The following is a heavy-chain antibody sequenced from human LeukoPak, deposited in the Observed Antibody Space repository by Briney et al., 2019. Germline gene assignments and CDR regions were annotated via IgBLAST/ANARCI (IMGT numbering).Heavy chain of an antibody. CDR2: ISWTSGSI. V-gene: IGHV3-9*01. Sequence: GSSLRLFCGASGLPFDDYAMHWARAPPGKAVEWVSGISWTSGSIGYADSVKGRFTMSRDNAKNSLYLQMNSLRAEDTALYYCAKGHHYFDYWGQGTLVTVSS. CDR3: AKGHHYFDY. J-gene: IGHJ4*02. CDR1: GLPFDDYA.